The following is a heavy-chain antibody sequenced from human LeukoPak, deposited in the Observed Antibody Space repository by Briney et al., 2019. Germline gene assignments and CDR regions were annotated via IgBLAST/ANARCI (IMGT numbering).Heavy chain of an antibody. CDR3: ATGGAYTSGWYNI. D-gene: IGHD6-19*01. V-gene: IGHV4-4*09. CDR1: GGSVGGFY. CDR2: IFSSGGT. Sequence: SETLSLTCTVSGGSVGGFYWTWIRQPPGGGMQWIGFIFSSGGTNYNPSLKSRVAISTDTSKNQVSLRVTSVTAADTAVSYCATGGAYTSGWYNIWGQGTLVSVSS. J-gene: IGHJ4*02.